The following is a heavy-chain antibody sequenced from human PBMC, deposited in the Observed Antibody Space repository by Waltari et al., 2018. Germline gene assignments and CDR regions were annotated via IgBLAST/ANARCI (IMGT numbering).Heavy chain of an antibody. CDR1: GGTFSSYA. Sequence: QVQLVQSGAEVKEPGSSVKVSCKAAGGTFSSYAIRWVRQVPGPGLEWMGGIIPVFGTANYAQKFQGRVTITADESTSTAYMKLSSLRSEDTAVYYCARALGMVVNLVPLYYFDYWGQGTLVTVSS. CDR2: IIPVFGTA. V-gene: IGHV1-69*01. CDR3: ARALGMVVNLVPLYYFDY. J-gene: IGHJ4*02. D-gene: IGHD1-26*01.